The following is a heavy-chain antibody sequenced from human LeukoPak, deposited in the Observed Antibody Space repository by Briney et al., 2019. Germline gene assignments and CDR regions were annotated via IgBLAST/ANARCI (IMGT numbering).Heavy chain of an antibody. J-gene: IGHJ4*02. CDR1: GFTFSRIA. CDR3: AKGQELDDGVFDS. D-gene: IGHD1-1*01. V-gene: IGHV3-23*01. Sequence: GGSLRLSCAASGFTFSRIAMTWVRQAPGKGLEWVSTIRSNGDTAYNADSVRGRFAISRDNSKNALFLQMNSLRVEHTAIYYCAKGQELDDGVFDSWGQGTLVTVSS. CDR2: IRSNGDTA.